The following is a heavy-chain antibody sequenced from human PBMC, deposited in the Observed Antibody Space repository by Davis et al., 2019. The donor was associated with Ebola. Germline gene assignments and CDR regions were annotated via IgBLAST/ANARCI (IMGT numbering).Heavy chain of an antibody. D-gene: IGHD6-19*01. J-gene: IGHJ5*02. V-gene: IGHV1-18*01. CDR1: GYSFTDDG. CDR2: ISAYNGNT. CDR3: ARGLGVIAVAGRLDWFDP. Sequence: ASVKVSCKASGYSFTDDGISWVRQAPGQGLEWMGWISAYNGNTNYAQKLQGRVTMTTDTSTSTAYMELRSLRSDDTAVYYCARGLGVIAVAGRLDWFDPWGQGTLVTVSS.